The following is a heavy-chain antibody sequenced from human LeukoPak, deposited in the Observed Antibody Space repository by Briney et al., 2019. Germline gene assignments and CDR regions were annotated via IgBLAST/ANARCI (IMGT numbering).Heavy chain of an antibody. Sequence: PPGGSLRLSCAASGFTSSSYAMHWVRQAPGRGLEWVAVVSFNGNNKYFADSVKGRFTISRDNSKNTLYLQMNSLRAEDTAVYYCAKTDGSSYTSFDYWGQGTLVTVSS. CDR2: VSFNGNNK. D-gene: IGHD3-16*02. CDR3: AKTDGSSYTSFDY. V-gene: IGHV3-30-3*02. J-gene: IGHJ4*02. CDR1: GFTSSSYA.